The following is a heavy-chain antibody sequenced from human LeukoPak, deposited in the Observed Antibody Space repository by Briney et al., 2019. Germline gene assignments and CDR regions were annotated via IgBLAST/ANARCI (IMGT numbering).Heavy chain of an antibody. D-gene: IGHD6-19*01. CDR3: AREGSGWSRFDY. CDR1: GGSISSGSYD. J-gene: IGHJ4*02. CDR2: VYTSGST. Sequence: SETLSLTCTVSGGSISSGSYDWSWIRQPAGKGLDWIGRVYTSGSTNYKPSLKSRVTISVDTSKNQFSLKLSSVTAADTAVYYCAREGSGWSRFDYWGQGTLVTVSS. V-gene: IGHV4-61*02.